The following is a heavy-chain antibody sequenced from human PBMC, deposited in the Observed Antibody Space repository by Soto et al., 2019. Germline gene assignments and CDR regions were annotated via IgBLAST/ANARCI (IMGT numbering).Heavy chain of an antibody. V-gene: IGHV3-48*01. CDR3: ARGSHSTGIDY. CDR1: GFTFSSYS. Sequence: EVQLVESGGGLVQPGGSLRLSCAASGFTFSSYSMNWVRQAPGKGLEWVSYISSSSSTIYYADSVKGRFTISRDNAKNSLYLQMNSLRAEDTAVYYCARGSHSTGIDYWGQGTLVTVSS. J-gene: IGHJ4*02. D-gene: IGHD6-25*01. CDR2: ISSSSSTI.